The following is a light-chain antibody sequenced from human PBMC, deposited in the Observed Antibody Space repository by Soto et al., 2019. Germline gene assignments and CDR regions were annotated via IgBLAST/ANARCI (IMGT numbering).Light chain of an antibody. CDR1: QSIGRY. J-gene: IGKJ1*01. CDR2: AAS. V-gene: IGKV1-39*01. Sequence: DIQMTQSPSSLSASVGDSVTITCRASQSIGRYLNWYQQKPGKAPKLLIYAASSLQSGVPSRFSGSGSGTDFTLTIRSLQPEDSATYYCQQSYSTPRTFGQGTKVDIK. CDR3: QQSYSTPRT.